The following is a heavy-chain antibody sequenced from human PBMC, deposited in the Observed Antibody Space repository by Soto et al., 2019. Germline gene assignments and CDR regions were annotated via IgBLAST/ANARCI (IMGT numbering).Heavy chain of an antibody. Sequence: PGGSLRLSCTASGFTFSSQWLHWVRQAPGKGLMWISRILNDGTTTNYADSVKGRFTVFRDNAKKTMSLQMNNLRAEDTAVYYCATWRGGYTYGLDHWGQGTPVTVSS. CDR2: ILNDGTTT. CDR1: GFTFSSQW. V-gene: IGHV3-74*01. D-gene: IGHD5-18*01. J-gene: IGHJ4*02. CDR3: ATWRGGYTYGLDH.